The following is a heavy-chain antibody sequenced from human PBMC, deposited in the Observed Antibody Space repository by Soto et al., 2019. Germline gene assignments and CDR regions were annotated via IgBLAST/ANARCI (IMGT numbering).Heavy chain of an antibody. CDR1: GYTFTGYY. Sequence: ASVKVSCKASGYTFTGYYMHWVRQAPGQGLEWMGWINPNSGGTNYAQKFQGWVTMTRDTSISTAYMELSRLRSDDTAVYYCARDLNDILTGDPLVYYYGMDVWGQGTTVTVSS. D-gene: IGHD3-9*01. J-gene: IGHJ6*02. CDR3: ARDLNDILTGDPLVYYYGMDV. V-gene: IGHV1-2*04. CDR2: INPNSGGT.